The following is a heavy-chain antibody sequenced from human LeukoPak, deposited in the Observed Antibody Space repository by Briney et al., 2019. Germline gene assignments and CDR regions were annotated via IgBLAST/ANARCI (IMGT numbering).Heavy chain of an antibody. Sequence: PSETLPLTCTVSGGSISSYYWHWIRQPPGKGLEWIGYIYYTGSTNYNPSLKSRVTISVDTSKNQFSLKLTSVTAADTAVYYCARLAAAGGTYYFDYWGQGTLVTVSS. CDR3: ARLAAAGGTYYFDY. CDR1: GGSISSYY. D-gene: IGHD6-13*01. J-gene: IGHJ4*02. V-gene: IGHV4-59*01. CDR2: IYYTGST.